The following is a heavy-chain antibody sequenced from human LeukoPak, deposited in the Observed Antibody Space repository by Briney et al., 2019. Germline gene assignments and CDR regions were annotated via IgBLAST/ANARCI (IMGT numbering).Heavy chain of an antibody. CDR2: ISAYNGNT. Sequence: GASVKVSCKASGYSFTNFGITWVRQAPGHGLEWMGWISAYNGNTDYAQNFQGRVTVTADTSTSTAYMELRGLRSDDTAVYYCARSGCSAGTCYSQTVKFDYWGQGTLVTVSS. V-gene: IGHV1-18*01. CDR1: GYSFTNFG. D-gene: IGHD2-15*01. J-gene: IGHJ4*02. CDR3: ARSGCSAGTCYSQTVKFDY.